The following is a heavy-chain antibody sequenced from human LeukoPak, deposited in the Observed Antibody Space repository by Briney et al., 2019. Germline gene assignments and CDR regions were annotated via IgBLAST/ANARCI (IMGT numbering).Heavy chain of an antibody. CDR2: ISSSGSTI. J-gene: IGHJ4*02. V-gene: IGHV3-48*03. D-gene: IGHD5-18*01. CDR1: GFTFSSYE. Sequence: HPGGSLRLSCAASGFTFSSYEMNWVRQAPGKGLEWVSYISSSGSTIYYADSVKGRFTISRDNAKNSLYLQMNSLRAEDTAVYYCARDGWIQVWTQIDYWGQGTLVTVSS. CDR3: ARDGWIQVWTQIDY.